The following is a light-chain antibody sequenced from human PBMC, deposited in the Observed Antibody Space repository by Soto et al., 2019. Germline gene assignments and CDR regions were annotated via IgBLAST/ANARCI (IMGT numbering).Light chain of an antibody. CDR3: QQRYSWLRV. CDR2: SGY. CDR1: PSVSSS. Sequence: FVVTQSPDTLSLSPGERATLSCRASPSVSSSVAWYQHKPGQSPRLVIYSGYKRATGIPARFSGSGSGTDFTLTICGLEVDDVAIYYCQQRYSWLRVFGQGTKVEVK. J-gene: IGKJ1*01. V-gene: IGKV3-11*01.